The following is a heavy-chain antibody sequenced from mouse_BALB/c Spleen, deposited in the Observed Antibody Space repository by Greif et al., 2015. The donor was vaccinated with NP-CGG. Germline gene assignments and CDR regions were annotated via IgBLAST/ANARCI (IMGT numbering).Heavy chain of an antibody. CDR1: GFNIKDTY. CDR2: IDPANINP. J-gene: IGHJ3*01. V-gene: IGHV14-3*02. Sequence: VQLQQSGAELGKPGASVKLSCTASGFNIKDTYMHWVKQRPEQGLDWIGRIDPANINPNYDPKFQGKATITPDTSSNKAYLQLSSLTSENTAVYSCANANYKALGFAYVGQGDLVTVSA. D-gene: IGHD2-12*01. CDR3: ANANYKALGFAY.